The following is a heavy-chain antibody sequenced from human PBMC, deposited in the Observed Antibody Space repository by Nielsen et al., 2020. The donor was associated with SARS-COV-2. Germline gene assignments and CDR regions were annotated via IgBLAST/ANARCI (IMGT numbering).Heavy chain of an antibody. CDR1: GGTFSSYA. CDR2: IIPILGIA. Sequence: SVKVSCKASGGTFSSYAISWVRQAPGQGLEWMGRIIPILGIANYAQKFQGRVTITADESTSTAYMELSSLRSEDTAVYYCARVRLRPYGSGSYYPYYYGMDVWGQGTTVTVSS. V-gene: IGHV1-69*04. D-gene: IGHD3-10*01. CDR3: ARVRLRPYGSGSYYPYYYGMDV. J-gene: IGHJ6*02.